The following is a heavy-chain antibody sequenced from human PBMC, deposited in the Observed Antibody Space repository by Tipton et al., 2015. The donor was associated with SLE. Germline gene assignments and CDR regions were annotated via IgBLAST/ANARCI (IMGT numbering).Heavy chain of an antibody. Sequence: TLSLTCTVSGFSISSYYWGWIRQPPGKGLEWLGTIYPSGTTYYNPSLKSRLTLSIDTSKNQFSLKLSSVTAADTAVYYCVRLELPATKADYWGPGTLVTVSS. D-gene: IGHD5-24*01. CDR2: IYPSGTT. J-gene: IGHJ4*02. CDR1: GFSISSYY. CDR3: VRLELPATKADY. V-gene: IGHV4-38-2*02.